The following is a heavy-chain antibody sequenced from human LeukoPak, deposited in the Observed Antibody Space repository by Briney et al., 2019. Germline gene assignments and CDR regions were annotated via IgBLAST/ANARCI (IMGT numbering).Heavy chain of an antibody. CDR3: ARGLPLVFGVVPDAFDI. J-gene: IGHJ3*02. V-gene: IGHV1-8*03. D-gene: IGHD3-3*01. CDR2: MNPNSGNT. CDR1: GYIFTSYD. Sequence: ASVKVSCKASGYIFTSYDINWVRQATGQGLEWMGWMNPNSGNTGYAQKFQGRVAITRNTSITTAYMELSSLRSEDTAVYYCARGLPLVFGVVPDAFDIWGQGTLVTVSS.